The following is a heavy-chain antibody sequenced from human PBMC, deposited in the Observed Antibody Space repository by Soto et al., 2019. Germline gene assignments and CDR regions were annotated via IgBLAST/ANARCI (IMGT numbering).Heavy chain of an antibody. CDR2: INHSGST. CDR3: AGLLRYFDWLLSGPFDY. D-gene: IGHD3-9*01. V-gene: IGHV4-34*01. Sequence: SETLSLTCAVCGGSFSGYYWSWIRQPPGKGLEWIGEINHSGSTNYNPSLKSRVTISVDTSTNQFSLKLSSVTAADTAVYYCAGLLRYFDWLLSGPFDYWGQGTLVTVSS. CDR1: GGSFSGYY. J-gene: IGHJ4*02.